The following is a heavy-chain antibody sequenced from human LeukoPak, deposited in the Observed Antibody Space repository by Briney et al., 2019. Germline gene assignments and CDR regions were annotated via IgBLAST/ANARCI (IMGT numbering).Heavy chain of an antibody. Sequence: GASVKVSCKASGGTFSSYAISWVRQAPGQGLEWMGRIIPILGIANYAQTVQGRVTITADKSTSTAYMELSSLRSEDTAAYYCAILSGYSSSWYKDYYYGMDVWGQGTTVTVSS. D-gene: IGHD6-13*01. J-gene: IGHJ6*02. CDR1: GGTFSSYA. V-gene: IGHV1-69*04. CDR2: IIPILGIA. CDR3: AILSGYSSSWYKDYYYGMDV.